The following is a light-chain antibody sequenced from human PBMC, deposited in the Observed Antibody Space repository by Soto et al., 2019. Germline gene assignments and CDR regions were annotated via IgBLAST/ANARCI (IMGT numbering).Light chain of an antibody. CDR2: DNS. V-gene: IGLV1-40*01. CDR1: SSNIGAGYD. CDR3: QSYDSSLSGYVV. Sequence: QAVVTQPPSVSGAPGQRVTISCTGNSSNIGAGYDVHWYQQLPGAAPKLLIYDNSYRPSGVPDRFSGSKSGTSASLAITGLQAEDEADYYCQSYDSSLSGYVVIGGGTKLTVL. J-gene: IGLJ2*01.